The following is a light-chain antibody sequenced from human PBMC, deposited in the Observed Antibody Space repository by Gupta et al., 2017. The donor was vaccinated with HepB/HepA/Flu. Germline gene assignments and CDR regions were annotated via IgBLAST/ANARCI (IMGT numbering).Light chain of an antibody. CDR2: KAS. CDR3: QQYNSYSPIT. CDR1: QSISSW. J-gene: IGKJ5*01. Sequence: DINKTRPPPTRSAAEDDRVTITCRASQSISSWLAWYQQKPGKAPKLLIYKASSLESGVPSRFSGSGSGTEFTLTISSLQPDDFATYYCQQYNSYSPITFGQGTRLEIK. V-gene: IGKV1-5*03.